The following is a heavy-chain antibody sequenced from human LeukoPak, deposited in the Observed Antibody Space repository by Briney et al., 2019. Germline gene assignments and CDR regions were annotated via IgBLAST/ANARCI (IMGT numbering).Heavy chain of an antibody. D-gene: IGHD6-13*01. V-gene: IGHV1-69*13. CDR1: GGTFSSYA. CDR3: ARKEGEGGSSLKEPSFDY. CDR2: IIPIFGTA. Sequence: SVKVSCKASGGTFSSYAISWVRQARGQGLEWMGGIIPIFGTANYAQKFQGRVTITADESTSTAYMELSSLRSEDTAVYYCARKEGEGGSSLKEPSFDYWGQGTLVTVSS. J-gene: IGHJ4*02.